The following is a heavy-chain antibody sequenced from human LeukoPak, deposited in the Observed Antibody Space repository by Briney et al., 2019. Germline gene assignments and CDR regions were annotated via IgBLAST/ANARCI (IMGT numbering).Heavy chain of an antibody. V-gene: IGHV4-39*01. CDR3: ARRPIYYYGSDNDY. D-gene: IGHD3-10*01. CDR2: IYYSGST. Sequence: PSETLSLTCTVSGGSISSSSYYWAWIRQPPGKGLEWIGSIYYSGSTYYNPSLKSRVTISVDTSKNQSSLKLSSVTAADTAVYYCARRPIYYYGSDNDYWGQGTLVTVSS. CDR1: GGSISSSSYY. J-gene: IGHJ4*02.